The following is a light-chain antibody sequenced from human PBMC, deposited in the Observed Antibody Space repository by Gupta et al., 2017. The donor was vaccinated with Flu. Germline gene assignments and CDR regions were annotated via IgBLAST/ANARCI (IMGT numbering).Light chain of an antibody. Sequence: QSALTQPASVSGSPGQSITISCTGTSSDVGGYDYVSWYQQHPGKAPKLMIYDVTNRPSGVSNRFSGSKSGNTASLTISGPQAEDEADYYCSAYTSSTLVVVFGGGTKLTVL. CDR1: SSDVGGYDY. CDR3: SAYTSSTLVVV. J-gene: IGLJ2*01. CDR2: DVT. V-gene: IGLV2-14*01.